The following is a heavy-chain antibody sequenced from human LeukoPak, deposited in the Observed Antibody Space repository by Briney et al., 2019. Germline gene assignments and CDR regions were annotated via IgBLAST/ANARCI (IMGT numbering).Heavy chain of an antibody. CDR1: GVSFSGYY. CDR3: ARGGIFGVVKKIKNYFDY. CDR2: INHSGST. Sequence: PSETLSLTCAVYGVSFSGYYWSWIRQPPGKGLEWIGEINHSGSTNYNPSLKSRVTISVDTSKNQFSLKLSSVTAADTAVYYCARGGIFGVVKKIKNYFDYWGQGTLVTVSS. J-gene: IGHJ4*02. D-gene: IGHD3-3*01. V-gene: IGHV4-34*01.